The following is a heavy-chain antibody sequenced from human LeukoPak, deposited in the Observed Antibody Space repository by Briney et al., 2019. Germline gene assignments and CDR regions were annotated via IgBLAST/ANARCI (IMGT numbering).Heavy chain of an antibody. CDR2: ISWNRGII. Sequence: GRSLRLSCAASGFTFEDYAMHWVRQVPGKGLEWVSGISWNRGIIEYADSVKGRFTISRDNAKNSLYLQMNSLRVEDTALYYCAKDGGLDKYGYNPLDNWGQGTLVTVSS. V-gene: IGHV3-9*01. D-gene: IGHD5-24*01. CDR3: AKDGGLDKYGYNPLDN. CDR1: GFTFEDYA. J-gene: IGHJ4*02.